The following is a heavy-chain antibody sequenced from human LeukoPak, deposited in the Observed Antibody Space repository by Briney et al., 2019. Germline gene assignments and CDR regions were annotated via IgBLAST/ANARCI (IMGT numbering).Heavy chain of an antibody. J-gene: IGHJ4*02. CDR2: INDGGGGT. V-gene: IGHV3-23*01. D-gene: IGHD6-6*01. CDR1: GFSFSSYG. CDR3: AKRVPYSSSSVYFDY. Sequence: GGSLRLSCAASGFSFSSYGMSWVRQAPGKRLEWVSAINDGGGGTYYADSVKGRDTISRDNSENTLFLQMNSLRAEDTAVYYCAKRVPYSSSSVYFDYWGQGTLVTVSS.